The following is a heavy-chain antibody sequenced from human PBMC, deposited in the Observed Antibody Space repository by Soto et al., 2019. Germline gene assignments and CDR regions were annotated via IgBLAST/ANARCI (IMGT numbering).Heavy chain of an antibody. CDR3: ARDRTPEYDYVWGSYRPDYYYYGMDV. D-gene: IGHD3-16*02. J-gene: IGHJ6*02. CDR1: GFTFSSYA. V-gene: IGHV3-30-3*01. Sequence: GGSLRLSCAASGFTFSSYAMHWVRQAPGKGLEWVAVISYDGSNKYYADSVKGRFTISRDNSKNTLYLQMNSLRAKDTAVYYCARDRTPEYDYVWGSYRPDYYYYGMDVWGQGTTVTVSS. CDR2: ISYDGSNK.